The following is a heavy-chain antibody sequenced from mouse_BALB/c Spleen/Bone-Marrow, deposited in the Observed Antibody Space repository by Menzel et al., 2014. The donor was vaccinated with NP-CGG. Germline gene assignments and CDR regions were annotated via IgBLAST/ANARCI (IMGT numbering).Heavy chain of an antibody. D-gene: IGHD1-1*01. J-gene: IGHJ3*01. Sequence: EVQLQQSGAGLVKPGASVKLSCTASGFNIKNTYIHWVKQRPEQGLEWIGRIEPANVNTKYDPKFQGKATITADTSSNTAYLQLSSLTSEDTAVYYCATYYYGSSLFAYWGQGTLVTVS. CDR1: GFNIKNTY. V-gene: IGHV14-3*02. CDR2: IEPANVNT. CDR3: ATYYYGSSLFAY.